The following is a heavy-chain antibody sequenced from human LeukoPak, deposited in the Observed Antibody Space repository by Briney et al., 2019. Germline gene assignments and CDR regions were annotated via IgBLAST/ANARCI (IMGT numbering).Heavy chain of an antibody. CDR2: IIPIFGTA. Sequence: SVKVSCKASGYTFTSYDINWVRQAPGQGLEWMGGIIPIFGTANYAQKFQGRVTITTDESTSTAYMELSSLRSEDTAVYYCASGYYDILTGYYAGNYFDYWGQGTLVTVSS. J-gene: IGHJ4*02. CDR1: GYTFTSYD. D-gene: IGHD3-9*01. CDR3: ASGYYDILTGYYAGNYFDY. V-gene: IGHV1-69*05.